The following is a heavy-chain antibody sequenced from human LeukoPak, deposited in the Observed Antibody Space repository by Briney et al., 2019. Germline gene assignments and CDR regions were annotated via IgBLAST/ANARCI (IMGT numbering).Heavy chain of an antibody. J-gene: IGHJ4*02. CDR2: IKQDGSEK. CDR1: GFTFSSYW. CDR3: ARKRGYSYGYYDY. D-gene: IGHD5-18*01. V-gene: IGHV3-7*01. Sequence: GGSLRLSCAASGFTFSSYWMSWVRQAPGKGLEWVANIKQDGSEKYYVASVKGRFTISRDNAKNSLYLQMNSLRAEDTAVYYCARKRGYSYGYYDYWGQGTLVTVSS.